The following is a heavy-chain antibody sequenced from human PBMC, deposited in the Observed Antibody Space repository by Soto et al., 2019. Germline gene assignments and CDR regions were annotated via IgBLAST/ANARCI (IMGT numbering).Heavy chain of an antibody. CDR3: ARDRRRSLVPADRKGYYYYYYSMDF. CDR2: IYYSGST. D-gene: IGHD2-2*01. J-gene: IGHJ6*02. V-gene: IGHV4-59*01. Sequence: PSETLSLTCTVPGGSISSYYWSWIRQPPGKGLEGIGYIYYSGSTNYNHSLKSRVTISVDTSKNQFSLKLSTVTAAGTAVYYSARDRRRSLVPADRKGYYYYYYSMDFWGQGTTVTVSS. CDR1: GGSISSYY.